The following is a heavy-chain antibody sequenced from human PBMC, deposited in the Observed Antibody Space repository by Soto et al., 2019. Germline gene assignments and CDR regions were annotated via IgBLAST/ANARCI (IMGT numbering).Heavy chain of an antibody. CDR3: ARDTTTFGRSGGSCHDY. Sequence: GGSLRLSCAASGFSFSSYTMNWVRQAPGKGLEWVSYISTTSRSIKYADSVKGRFTISRDNAKNSLYLQMNSLRAEDTAVYYCARDTTTFGRSGGSCHDYWGHGTLVTVST. CDR2: ISTTSRSI. D-gene: IGHD2-15*01. V-gene: IGHV3-48*01. J-gene: IGHJ4*01. CDR1: GFSFSSYT.